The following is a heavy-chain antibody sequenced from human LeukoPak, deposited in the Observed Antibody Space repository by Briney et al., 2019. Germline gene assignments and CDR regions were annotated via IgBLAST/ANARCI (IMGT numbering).Heavy chain of an antibody. V-gene: IGHV3-48*03. D-gene: IGHD3-22*01. CDR1: EFTFRDYD. CDR3: ARDTYYYDSSGPTVFDY. CDR2: ISFSGSVI. J-gene: IGHJ4*02. Sequence: PGGSLRLSCAASEFTFRDYDMNWVRQAPGKGLEWVAYISFSGSVINYADSVKGRFTISRDNAKNSLYLQMNSLRAEDTAVYYCARDTYYYDSSGPTVFDYWGQGALVTVSS.